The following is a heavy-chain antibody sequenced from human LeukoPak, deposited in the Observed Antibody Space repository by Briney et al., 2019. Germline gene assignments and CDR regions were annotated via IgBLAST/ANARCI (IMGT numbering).Heavy chain of an antibody. CDR3: AKSYDNHNWYFHL. V-gene: IGHV3-33*06. J-gene: IGHJ2*01. CDR1: GFTFSTYG. Sequence: PGGSLRLSCAASGFTFSTYGMNWVRQAPGKGLEWVAIIWYDGNNKYCADSVKGRFTISRDNSKNTLYLRMNSLRADDTAVYYCAKSYDNHNWYFHLWGRGTLVTVSS. D-gene: IGHD3-10*01. CDR2: IWYDGNNK.